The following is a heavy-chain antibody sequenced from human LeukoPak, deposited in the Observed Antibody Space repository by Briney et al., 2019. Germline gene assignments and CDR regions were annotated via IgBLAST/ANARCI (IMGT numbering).Heavy chain of an antibody. CDR1: GFTFSSYG. D-gene: IGHD6-13*01. CDR2: IRNDGSTK. J-gene: IGHJ4*02. Sequence: GGSLRLSCATSGFTFSSYGMHWVRQARGTGLERVAFIRNDGSTKYFADSVKGRFTISRDNSKNTLYLQMNSLRAEDTAVYYCAKTHSSSWGIFDYWGQGTLVTVSS. V-gene: IGHV3-30*02. CDR3: AKTHSSSWGIFDY.